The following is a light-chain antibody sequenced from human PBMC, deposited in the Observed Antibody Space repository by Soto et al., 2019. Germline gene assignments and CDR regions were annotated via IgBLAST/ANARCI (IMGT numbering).Light chain of an antibody. J-gene: IGKJ1*01. CDR2: AAS. V-gene: IGKV1-17*01. Sequence: DIHMTQSPSSLSASVGDRVTITCRASHDIRNDLGWSQQKPGKAPKRLTYAASSLQRGLPSGFSGSGSGTEFNLTISGLQPEDFATYYCLQHNSYPLTFGQGTKVEIK. CDR3: LQHNSYPLT. CDR1: HDIRND.